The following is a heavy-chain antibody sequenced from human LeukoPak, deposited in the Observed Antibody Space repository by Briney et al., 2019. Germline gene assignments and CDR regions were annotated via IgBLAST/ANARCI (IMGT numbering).Heavy chain of an antibody. D-gene: IGHD5-24*01. J-gene: IGHJ4*02. CDR2: IYYSGST. Sequence: SETLSLTCTVSGGSISSYYWSWIRQPPGKGLEWIGYIYYSGSTNYNPSLKSRVTISVDTSKNQFPLKLSSVTAADTAVYYCARDQRRDYFDYWGQGTLVTVSS. CDR3: ARDQRRDYFDY. V-gene: IGHV4-59*01. CDR1: GGSISSYY.